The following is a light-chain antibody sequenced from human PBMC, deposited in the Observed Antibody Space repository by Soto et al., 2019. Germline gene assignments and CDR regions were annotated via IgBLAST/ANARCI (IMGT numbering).Light chain of an antibody. Sequence: ETVMTQSPATLSVSPGEIATLYFSASQSVSSNLAWYQQKPGQAPRLLMYGASSRATGIPARFSASGSGTDFTLTISRLEPEDFAVYYCQQYGSSPRTFGQGTKVDIK. V-gene: IGKV3-15*01. J-gene: IGKJ1*01. CDR1: QSVSSN. CDR3: QQYGSSPRT. CDR2: GAS.